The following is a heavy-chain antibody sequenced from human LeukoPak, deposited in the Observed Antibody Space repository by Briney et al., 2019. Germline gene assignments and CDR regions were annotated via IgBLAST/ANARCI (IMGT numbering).Heavy chain of an antibody. CDR3: AIEFSSGYFNWFDL. Sequence: GASVKVSCKASGGTFSGYAISWVRQAPGQGLEWMGGIIPIFGTANYAQKFQGRVTITADESTSTAYMELSSLRSEDTAVYYCAIEFSSGYFNWFDLWGQGTLVTVSS. J-gene: IGHJ5*02. V-gene: IGHV1-69*13. D-gene: IGHD3-22*01. CDR1: GGTFSGYA. CDR2: IIPIFGTA.